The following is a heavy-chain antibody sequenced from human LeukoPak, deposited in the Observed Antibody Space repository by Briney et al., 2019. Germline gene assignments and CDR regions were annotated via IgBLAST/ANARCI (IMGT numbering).Heavy chain of an antibody. CDR2: IYSGSST. Sequence: GGSLRLSCAASGITVNSNYMSWVRQAPGKGLEWVSVIYSGSSTYYADSVKGRFTISRDISKNTLYLQMNSLRAEDTAVYYCARDGEGVLGFDYWGQGTLVTVSS. CDR3: ARDGEGVLGFDY. J-gene: IGHJ4*02. V-gene: IGHV3-53*05. CDR1: GITVNSNY. D-gene: IGHD2-8*02.